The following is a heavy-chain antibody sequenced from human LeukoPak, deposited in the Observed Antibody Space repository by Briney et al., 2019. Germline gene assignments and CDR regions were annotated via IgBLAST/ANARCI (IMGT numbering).Heavy chain of an antibody. D-gene: IGHD3-10*02. V-gene: IGHV3-48*03. J-gene: IGHJ6*04. Sequence: GGSLRLSCAASGFTFSSYEMTWVRQAPGELLQWVSYISSSGSTIYYADSVKGRFTISRDNAKNSLYLQMNSLRAEDTAVYYCAELGITMIGGVWGKGTTVTISS. CDR2: ISSSGSTI. CDR1: GFTFSSYE. CDR3: AELGITMIGGV.